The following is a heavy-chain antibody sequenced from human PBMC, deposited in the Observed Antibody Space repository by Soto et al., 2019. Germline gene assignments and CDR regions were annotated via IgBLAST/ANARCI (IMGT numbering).Heavy chain of an antibody. CDR3: ARADELELHNDAFDI. D-gene: IGHD1-7*01. Sequence: GGSLRLSCAASGFTFSSYAMSWVRQAPGKGLEWVSAISGSGGSTYYADSVKGRFTISRDNSKNTLYLQMNSLRAEDTAVYYCARADELELHNDAFDIWGQGTMVTVSS. CDR2: ISGSGGST. V-gene: IGHV3-23*01. J-gene: IGHJ3*02. CDR1: GFTFSSYA.